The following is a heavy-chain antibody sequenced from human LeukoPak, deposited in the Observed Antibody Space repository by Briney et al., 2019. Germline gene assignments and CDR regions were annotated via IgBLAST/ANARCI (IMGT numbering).Heavy chain of an antibody. V-gene: IGHV4-59*01. CDR2: IYYSGST. D-gene: IGHD3-10*01. CDR3: AREVAYYYGSGNYFDY. J-gene: IGHJ4*02. Sequence: SETLSLTCTVSGGSISSYYWSWIRQPPGKGLEWIGYIYYSGSTNYNPSLKSRVTISVDTSKNQFSLKLSSVTAADTAVYYCAREVAYYYGSGNYFDYWGQGTLVTVSS. CDR1: GGSISSYY.